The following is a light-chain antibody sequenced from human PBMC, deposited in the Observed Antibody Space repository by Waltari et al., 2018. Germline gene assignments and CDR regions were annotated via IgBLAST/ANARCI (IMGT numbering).Light chain of an antibody. CDR2: EVS. CDR1: RSDVGSNER. J-gene: IGLJ1*01. Sequence: QSALTQPPSVSGSPGQSVTIPCIGNRSDVGSNERVSWYQQSPGTAPKLMIYEVSNRPSEVPDRFSGSKSGNTASLTISGLQAEDEADYYCSSYTSSNTYVFGTGTKVTVL. V-gene: IGLV2-18*02. CDR3: SSYTSSNTYV.